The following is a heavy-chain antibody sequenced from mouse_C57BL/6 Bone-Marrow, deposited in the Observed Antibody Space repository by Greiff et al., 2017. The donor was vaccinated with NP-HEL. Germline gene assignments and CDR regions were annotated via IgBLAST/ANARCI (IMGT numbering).Heavy chain of an antibody. V-gene: IGHV1-50*01. CDR1: GYTFTSYW. CDR3: ARESGTGAWFAY. J-gene: IGHJ3*01. D-gene: IGHD4-1*01. Sequence: QVQLKQSGAELVKPGASVKLSCKASGYTFTSYWMQWVKQRPGQGLEWIGEIDPSDSYTNYNQKFKGKATLTVDTSSSTAYMQLSSLTSEDSAVYYCARESGTGAWFAYWGQGTLVTVSA. CDR2: IDPSDSYT.